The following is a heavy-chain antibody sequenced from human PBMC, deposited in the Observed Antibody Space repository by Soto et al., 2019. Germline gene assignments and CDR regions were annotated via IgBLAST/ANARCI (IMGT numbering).Heavy chain of an antibody. J-gene: IGHJ5*02. V-gene: IGHV3-9*01. D-gene: IGHD6-6*01. CDR2: ITWNSGSI. CDR3: AKQPYRTSSLVDP. Sequence: PGGPLRLTCAASGFTFGDYAMHWVRQAPGKGLEWVSGITWNSGSIGYADSVKGRFTISRDNAKNSLYLQMNSLRPEDTALYYCAKQPYRTSSLVDPWGQGTLVTVSS. CDR1: GFTFGDYA.